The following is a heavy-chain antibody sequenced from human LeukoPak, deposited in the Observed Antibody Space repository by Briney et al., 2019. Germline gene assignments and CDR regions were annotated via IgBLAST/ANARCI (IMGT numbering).Heavy chain of an antibody. V-gene: IGHV3-23*01. J-gene: IGHJ4*02. Sequence: GGSLRLSCAASGFTFSNYGMTWVRQAPGKGLEWVSTISGSGSITSYADSVKGRFTISRDNPKNTLHLQMNGLRAEDTAIYYCAKLALITTITTRFDYWGQGTLVTVSS. CDR1: GFTFSNYG. D-gene: IGHD4-11*01. CDR2: ISGSGSIT. CDR3: AKLALITTITTRFDY.